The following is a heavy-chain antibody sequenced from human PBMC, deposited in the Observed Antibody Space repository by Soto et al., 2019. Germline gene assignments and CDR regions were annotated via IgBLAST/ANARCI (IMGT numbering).Heavy chain of an antibody. CDR3: ARGQWDLRFDP. D-gene: IGHD1-26*01. V-gene: IGHV4-34*01. J-gene: IGHJ5*02. CDR2: INHNGSP. CDR1: GASFSGYY. Sequence: QVQLQQWGAGLLKPSETLSFTCAVYGASFSGYYWSWIRQPPGKGLEWIGEINHNGSPNYNPSLKTRVTISVDTSKNQFSLKLSSVTAADTAVYYCARGQWDLRFDPWGQGTLVTVSS.